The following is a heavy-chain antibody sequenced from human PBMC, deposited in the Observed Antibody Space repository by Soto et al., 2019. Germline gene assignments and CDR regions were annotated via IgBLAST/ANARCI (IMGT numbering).Heavy chain of an antibody. CDR1: GFTFSSYG. J-gene: IGHJ4*02. D-gene: IGHD3-10*01. V-gene: IGHV3-30*18. CDR2: ISYDGSNK. Sequence: GGSLRLSCAASGFTFSSYGMHWVRQAPGKGLEWVAVISYDGSNKYYADSVKGRFTISRDNSKNTLYLQMNSLRAEDTAVYYCAKERKEYYGSGSYYFDYWGQGTLVTVSS. CDR3: AKERKEYYGSGSYYFDY.